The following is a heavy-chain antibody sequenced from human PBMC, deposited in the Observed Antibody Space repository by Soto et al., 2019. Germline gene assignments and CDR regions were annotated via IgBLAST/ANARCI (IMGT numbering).Heavy chain of an antibody. Sequence: ASVKVSCKASGYTFTSYGISWVRQAPGQGLEWMGWISAYNGNTNYAQKLQGRVTMTTDTSTSTAYMELRSLRSDDTAVYYCARDPVGIVVVPTNFDYWGQGTLVTVSS. CDR2: ISAYNGNT. J-gene: IGHJ4*02. D-gene: IGHD2-2*01. V-gene: IGHV1-18*01. CDR3: ARDPVGIVVVPTNFDY. CDR1: GYTFTSYG.